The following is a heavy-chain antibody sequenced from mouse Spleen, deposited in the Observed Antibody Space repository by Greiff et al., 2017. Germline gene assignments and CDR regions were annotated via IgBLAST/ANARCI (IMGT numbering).Heavy chain of an antibody. Sequence: EVKVVESGGGLVKPGGSLKLSCAASGFTFSSYTMSWVRQTPEKRLEWVATISSGGSYTYYPDSVKGRFTISRDNAKNTLYLQMSSLKSEDTAMYYCTRDIGYAMDYWGQGTSVTVSS. CDR3: TRDIGYAMDY. CDR1: GFTFSSYT. CDR2: ISSGGSYT. J-gene: IGHJ4*01. V-gene: IGHV5-6-4*01.